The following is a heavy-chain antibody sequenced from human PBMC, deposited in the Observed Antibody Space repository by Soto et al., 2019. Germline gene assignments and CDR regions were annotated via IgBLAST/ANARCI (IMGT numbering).Heavy chain of an antibody. Sequence: ASVKVSCKASGYTFTGYYMHWVRQAPGQGLEWMGWINPNSGGTNYAQKFQGRVTMTRDTSISTAYMELSRLRSDDTAVYYCAGGEEQQLEHRLNYYYYGMEVWHQGTTV. V-gene: IGHV1-2*02. J-gene: IGHJ6*02. D-gene: IGHD6-13*01. CDR2: INPNSGGT. CDR3: AGGEEQQLEHRLNYYYYGMEV. CDR1: GYTFTGYY.